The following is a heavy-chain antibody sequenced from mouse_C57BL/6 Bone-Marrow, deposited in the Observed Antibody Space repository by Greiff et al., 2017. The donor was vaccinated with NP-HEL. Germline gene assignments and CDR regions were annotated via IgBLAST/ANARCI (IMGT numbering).Heavy chain of an antibody. V-gene: IGHV5-4*01. CDR1: GFTFSSYA. Sequence: EVQVVESGGGLVKPGGSLKLSCAASGFTFSSYAMSWVRQTPEKRLEWVATISDGGSYTYYPDNVKGRFTISRDNAKNNLYLQMSHLKSEDTAMYYCARDQYYGSSYWFAYWGQGTLVTVSA. CDR2: ISDGGSYT. CDR3: ARDQYYGSSYWFAY. D-gene: IGHD1-1*01. J-gene: IGHJ3*01.